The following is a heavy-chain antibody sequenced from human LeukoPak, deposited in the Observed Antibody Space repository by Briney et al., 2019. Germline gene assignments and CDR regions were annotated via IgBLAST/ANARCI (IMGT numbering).Heavy chain of an antibody. CDR2: IYYSGST. V-gene: IGHV4-39*01. Sequence: PLETLSLTCTVSGGSISSSSYYWGWIRQPPGKGLEWIGSIYYSGSTYYNPSLKSRVTISVDTSKNQFSLKVSSVTAADTAVYYCARLGSGWYYFDYWGQGTLVTVSS. J-gene: IGHJ4*02. CDR3: ARLGSGWYYFDY. CDR1: GGSISSSSYY. D-gene: IGHD6-19*01.